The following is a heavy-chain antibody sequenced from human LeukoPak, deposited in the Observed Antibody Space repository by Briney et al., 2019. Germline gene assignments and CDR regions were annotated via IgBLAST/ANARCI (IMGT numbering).Heavy chain of an antibody. V-gene: IGHV3-7*01. CDR3: ARESRGYDILTGKYHRGYYSYYMDV. D-gene: IGHD3-9*01. Sequence: GGSLRLSCAASGFTFSSYAMSWVRQAPGKGLEWVANIKQDGSEKYYVDSVKGRFTISRDNAKNSLYLQMNSLRAEDTAVYYCARESRGYDILTGKYHRGYYSYYMDVWGKGTTVTVSS. CDR1: GFTFSSYA. J-gene: IGHJ6*03. CDR2: IKQDGSEK.